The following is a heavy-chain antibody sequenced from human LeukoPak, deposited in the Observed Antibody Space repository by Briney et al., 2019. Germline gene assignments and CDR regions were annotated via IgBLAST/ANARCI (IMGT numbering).Heavy chain of an antibody. J-gene: IGHJ5*02. CDR2: INPNSGGT. D-gene: IGHD6-6*01. Sequence: GASVKVSCKASGYTFTSYGISWVRQAPGQGLEWMGWINPNSGGTNYAQKFQGRVTMTRDTSISTAYMELSRLRSDDTAVYYCARVSVRWFDPWGQGTLVTVSS. CDR1: GYTFTSYG. V-gene: IGHV1-2*02. CDR3: ARVSVRWFDP.